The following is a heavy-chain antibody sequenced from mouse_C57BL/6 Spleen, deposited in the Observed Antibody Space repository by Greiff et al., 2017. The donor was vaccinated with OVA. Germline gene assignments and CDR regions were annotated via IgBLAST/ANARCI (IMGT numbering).Heavy chain of an antibody. Sequence: QVQLKQSGAELVKPGASVTISCKASGYAFSSYWMNWVKQRPGKGLEWIGQIYPGDGDTNYNGKFKGKATLTADKSSSTAYMQLSSLTSEDSAVYFCARSLALYYFDYWGQGTTLTVSS. J-gene: IGHJ2*01. CDR3: ARSLALYYFDY. V-gene: IGHV1-80*01. CDR1: GYAFSSYW. CDR2: IYPGDGDT.